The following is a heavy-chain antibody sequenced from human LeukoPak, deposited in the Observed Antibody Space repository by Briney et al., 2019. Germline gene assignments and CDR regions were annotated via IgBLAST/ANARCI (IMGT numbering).Heavy chain of an antibody. Sequence: GASVKVSCKASGYTFTDYYTHWVRQAPGQGLEWMGWINPNSGGTNYAQKFQGRVTMTRDTSISTAYMELSSLRSDDTAVYYCARVGGGTVFHITAWGQGTLVTVSS. V-gene: IGHV1-2*02. CDR2: INPNSGGT. CDR3: ARVGGGTVFHITA. D-gene: IGHD4-11*01. J-gene: IGHJ5*02. CDR1: GYTFTDYY.